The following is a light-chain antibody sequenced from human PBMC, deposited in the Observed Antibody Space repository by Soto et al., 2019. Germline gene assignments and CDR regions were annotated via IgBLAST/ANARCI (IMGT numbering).Light chain of an antibody. CDR2: RNN. J-gene: IGLJ2*01. Sequence: QSVLTQPPSASGTPGQRVTISCSGSSSNIGSNYVYWYQQLPGTAPKLLIYRNNQRPSGVPDRFSGSESGTSASLAISGLRSEDEADYYCSAWDDSLRAVVFGGGTKLTVL. V-gene: IGLV1-47*01. CDR3: SAWDDSLRAVV. CDR1: SSNIGSNY.